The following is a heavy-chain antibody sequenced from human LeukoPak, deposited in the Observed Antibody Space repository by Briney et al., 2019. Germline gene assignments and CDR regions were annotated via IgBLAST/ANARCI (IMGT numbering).Heavy chain of an antibody. CDR2: IWYDGSNK. J-gene: IGHJ4*02. Sequence: GGSLRLSCAASGFTFSSYGMHWVHQAPGKGLEWVAVIWYDGSNKYYADPVKGRFTISRDNSKNTLYLQMNSLRAEDTAVYYCAKVTVVVTAIDYWGQGTLVTVSS. CDR1: GFTFSSYG. V-gene: IGHV3-33*06. D-gene: IGHD2-21*02. CDR3: AKVTVVVTAIDY.